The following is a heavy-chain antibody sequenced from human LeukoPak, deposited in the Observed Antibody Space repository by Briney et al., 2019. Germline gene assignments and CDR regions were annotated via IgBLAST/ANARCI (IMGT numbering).Heavy chain of an antibody. CDR1: GGAISSSDYY. J-gene: IGHJ5*02. CDR2: IYYSGST. Sequence: PSETLSLTCTVSGGAISSSDYYWGWIRQPPGKGLEWIGSIYYSGSTYYNPSLKSRVTISVDWSKNQFSLKLSSVTAADTAVYYCARVNWNDYWFDPWGQGTLVTVSS. D-gene: IGHD1-20*01. V-gene: IGHV4-39*07. CDR3: ARVNWNDYWFDP.